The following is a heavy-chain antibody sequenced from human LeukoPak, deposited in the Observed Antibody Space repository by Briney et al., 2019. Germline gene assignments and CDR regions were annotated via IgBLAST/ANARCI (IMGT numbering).Heavy chain of an antibody. CDR3: ARDMRDSAQLRYSYGYEIDY. D-gene: IGHD5-18*01. CDR1: GFTFSRYA. Sequence: QPGRSLRLSCAASGFTFSRYAMYWVRQAPGKGLEWVAVISYDGSTTYDADSVKGRFTISRDNSKNTLYLQMNSLRAEDTAVYYCARDMRDSAQLRYSYGYEIDYWGQGTLVTVSS. V-gene: IGHV3-30-3*01. CDR2: ISYDGSTT. J-gene: IGHJ4*02.